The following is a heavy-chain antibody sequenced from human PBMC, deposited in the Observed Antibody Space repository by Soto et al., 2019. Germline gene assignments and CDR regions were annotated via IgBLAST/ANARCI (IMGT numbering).Heavy chain of an antibody. V-gene: IGHV3-53*01. J-gene: IGHJ1*01. CDR1: GFTVSSNY. Sequence: EVQLVESGGGLIQPGGSRRLSCAASGFTVSSNYMSWVRQAPGRGLEWVSVIYSGGSTYYADSVKGRFTISRDNSEKTLYLQMNSLRAEDTAVYYCARDRVESGYPEYFQHWGQGTLVTVSS. CDR3: ARDRVESGYPEYFQH. D-gene: IGHD3-22*01. CDR2: IYSGGST.